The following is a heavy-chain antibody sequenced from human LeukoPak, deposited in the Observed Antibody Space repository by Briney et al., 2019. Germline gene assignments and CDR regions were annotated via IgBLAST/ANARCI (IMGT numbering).Heavy chain of an antibody. V-gene: IGHV3-23*01. D-gene: IGHD3-9*01. CDR1: GFTFSSHG. Sequence: GGSLRLSCGASGFTFSSHGMNWVRQAPGKGLEWVSGISPSGGITYYTDSVKGRFTISRDNSKNTLYLQMNSLRAEDTAVYYCAKNVREADWYYYYMDVWGKGTTVTVSS. CDR2: ISPSGGIT. J-gene: IGHJ6*03. CDR3: AKNVREADWYYYYMDV.